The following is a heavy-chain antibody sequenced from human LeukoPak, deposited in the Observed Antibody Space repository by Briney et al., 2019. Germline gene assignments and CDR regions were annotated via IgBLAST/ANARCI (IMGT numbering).Heavy chain of an antibody. CDR3: ASVSRGIYSPWLL. Sequence: GASVKVSCKASGYTFTDYYIHWVRQAPGQGLEYMGWINPDSGGTNYAQNFQGRVTMTRDTSISTAYMGLSRVRSDDTAVYYCASVSRGIYSPWLLWGQGTLVSVSS. CDR1: GYTFTDYY. J-gene: IGHJ4*02. D-gene: IGHD5-12*01. CDR2: INPDSGGT. V-gene: IGHV1-2*02.